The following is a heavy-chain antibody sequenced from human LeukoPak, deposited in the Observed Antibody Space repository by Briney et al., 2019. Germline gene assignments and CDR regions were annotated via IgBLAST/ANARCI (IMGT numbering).Heavy chain of an antibody. CDR2: IYYSGST. V-gene: IGHV4-39*07. D-gene: IGHD6-13*01. CDR3: ARVGIAAAVDY. J-gene: IGHJ4*02. CDR1: GGSISSSSYY. Sequence: SETLSLTCTVSGGSISSSSYYWGWIRQPPGKGLEWIGSIYYSGSTYYNPSLKSRVTISVDTSKNQFSLKLSSVTAADTAVYYCARVGIAAAVDYWGQGSLVTVSS.